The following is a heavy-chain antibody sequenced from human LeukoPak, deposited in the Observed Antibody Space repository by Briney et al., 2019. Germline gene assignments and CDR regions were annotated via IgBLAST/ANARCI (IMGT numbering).Heavy chain of an antibody. V-gene: IGHV4-38-2*01. CDR2: IYHSGST. CDR3: ARPMVRGVIIDAFDI. D-gene: IGHD3-10*01. J-gene: IGHJ3*02. CDR1: GYSISSGYY. Sequence: SETLSLTCAVSGYSISSGYYWGWIRQPPGKGLEWIGSIYHSGSTYYNPSLKSRVTISVDTSKIQFSLKLSSVTAADTAVYYCARPMVRGVIIDAFDIWGQGTMVTVSS.